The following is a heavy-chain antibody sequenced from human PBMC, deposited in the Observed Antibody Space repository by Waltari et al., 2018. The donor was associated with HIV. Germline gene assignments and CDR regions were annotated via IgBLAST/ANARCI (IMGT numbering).Heavy chain of an antibody. CDR2: SNHSGRN. V-gene: IGHV4-34*01. Sequence: QVQLQQWGAGLLTASETLSLSCAVYGESFGDYFWSWIRQPPGKGLEWIGESNHSGRNNYDAALKSRGTISLDTYKNQCSLKVSSLNAADTAVYDCARDSRKPYSHLGNGLDVWGQGTTGIVSS. CDR3: ARDSRKPYSHLGNGLDV. D-gene: IGHD6-13*01. CDR1: GESFGDYF. J-gene: IGHJ6*02.